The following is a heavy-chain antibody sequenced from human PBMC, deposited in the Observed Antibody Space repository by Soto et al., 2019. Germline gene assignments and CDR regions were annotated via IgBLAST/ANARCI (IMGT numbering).Heavy chain of an antibody. CDR1: GGSFSGYY. J-gene: IGHJ6*02. D-gene: IGHD3-10*02. Sequence: PSETLSLTCAVYGGSFSGYYWSWIRQPPGKGLEWIGEINHSGSTNYNPSLKSRVTISVDTSKNQFSLKLSSVTAADTAVYYCAGVXWRLRLFGELLGGYYYYGMDVWGQGATVTVSS. CDR3: AGVXWRLRLFGELLGGYYYYGMDV. V-gene: IGHV4-34*01. CDR2: INHSGST.